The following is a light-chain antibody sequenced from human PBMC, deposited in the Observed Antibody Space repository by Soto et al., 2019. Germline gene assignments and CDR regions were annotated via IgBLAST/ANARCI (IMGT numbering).Light chain of an antibody. CDR2: KAS. CDR3: QQYNSYPWT. Sequence: DIQMTQSPSTLSASVGDRVTITCRASQSISSWLAWYQQKPGKAPKLLLYKASSLESGVPSRFSGSGSGTAFTLTIRSLQPDDFATYYCQQYNSYPWTFGQGTKVEIK. J-gene: IGKJ1*01. V-gene: IGKV1-5*03. CDR1: QSISSW.